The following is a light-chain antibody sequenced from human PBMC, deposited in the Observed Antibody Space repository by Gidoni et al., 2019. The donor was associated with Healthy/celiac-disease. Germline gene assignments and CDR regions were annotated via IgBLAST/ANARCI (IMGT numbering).Light chain of an antibody. CDR2: DAS. V-gene: IGKV3-11*01. CDR1: QSVSSY. Sequence: EIVLTQSPATLSLSPGARATLSCRASQSVSSYLAWYQQKPGQAPRLRIYDASNRATGIPARFSGSGSGTDFTLTISSLEPEDFAVYYCQQRSNWLTFXGXTKVEIK. J-gene: IGKJ4*01. CDR3: QQRSNWLT.